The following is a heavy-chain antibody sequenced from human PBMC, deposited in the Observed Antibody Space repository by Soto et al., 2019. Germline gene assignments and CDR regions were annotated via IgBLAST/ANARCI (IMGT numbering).Heavy chain of an antibody. V-gene: IGHV1-69*01. J-gene: IGHJ2*01. Sequence: QVQLVQSGAEVKKPGSSVKVSCKASGGTLNNFAVSWVRQAPGQGLEWMGGIVRLFGTANYAQKFQGRVTITSDESTRTAYMELRNLRSEDTDIYYCAISGNSRVYFDLWGRGTLVTVSS. CDR1: GGTLNNFA. CDR3: AISGNSRVYFDL. CDR2: IVRLFGTA. D-gene: IGHD1-26*01.